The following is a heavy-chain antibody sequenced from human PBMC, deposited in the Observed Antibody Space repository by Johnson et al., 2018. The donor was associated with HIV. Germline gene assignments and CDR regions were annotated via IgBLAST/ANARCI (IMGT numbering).Heavy chain of an antibody. Sequence: VQLVESGGGLVQPGGSLRLSCAASGFTFSSYAMSWVRQAPGKGLEWVSVISGSGGTTYYADSVKGRFTISRDNYKNTLYLQMNSLRAEDTAVYYCARAYVVDTAAGIWGQGTMVTVSS. CDR2: ISGSGGTT. CDR1: GFTFSSYA. CDR3: ARAYVVDTAAGI. V-gene: IGHV3-23*04. D-gene: IGHD5-18*01. J-gene: IGHJ3*02.